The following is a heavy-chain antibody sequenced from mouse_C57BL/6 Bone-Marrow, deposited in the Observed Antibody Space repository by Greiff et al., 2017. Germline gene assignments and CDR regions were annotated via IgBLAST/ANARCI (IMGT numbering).Heavy chain of an antibody. CDR1: GFSLTSYG. D-gene: IGHD2-3*01. V-gene: IGHV2-2*01. CDR3: ARNYDGVPFDV. J-gene: IGHJ1*03. CDR2: IWSGGST. Sequence: VQLKESGPGLVQPSQSLSITCTVSGFSLTSYGVHWVRQSPGKGLEWLGVIWSGGSTDYNAAFISRLSISKDNSKSQVFFKMNSLQADDTAIYYCARNYDGVPFDVWGTGTTVTVSS.